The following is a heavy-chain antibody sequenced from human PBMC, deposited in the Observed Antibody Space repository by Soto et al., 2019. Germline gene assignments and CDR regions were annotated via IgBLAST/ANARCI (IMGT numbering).Heavy chain of an antibody. CDR2: ISYDGSHA. J-gene: IGHJ4*02. CDR1: GFTFTTYG. D-gene: IGHD1-26*01. CDR3: AKERTYSVASGFDY. V-gene: IGHV3-30*18. Sequence: QVQLVDSGGGVVQPGKSLRLSCAASGFTFTTYGMHWVRRAPGKGLEWVAVISYDGSHAYYADSVKGLFTISRDNSKNTLYLQINSLRAEDTAVYYCAKERTYSVASGFDYWGRGTLVTVSS.